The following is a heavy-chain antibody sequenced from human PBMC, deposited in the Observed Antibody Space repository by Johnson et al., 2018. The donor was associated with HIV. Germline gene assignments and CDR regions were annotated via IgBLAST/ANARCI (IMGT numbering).Heavy chain of an antibody. D-gene: IGHD3-22*01. Sequence: QVQLVESGGAVVQPGRSLRVSCAASGFTFRSYAMHWVRQAPGKGLEWVAVITYDGRNKYYADFVKGRFTISRDNAKNSLYLQMNSLRAEDTAVYYCAKDRDIYYPPTCAAFDIWGQGTMVTVSS. CDR1: GFTFRSYA. J-gene: IGHJ3*02. CDR2: ITYDGRNK. V-gene: IGHV3-33*03. CDR3: AKDRDIYYPPTCAAFDI.